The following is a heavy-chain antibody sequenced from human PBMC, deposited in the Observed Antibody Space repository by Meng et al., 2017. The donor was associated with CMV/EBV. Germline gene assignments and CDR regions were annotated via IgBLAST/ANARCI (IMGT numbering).Heavy chain of an antibody. CDR3: AREGAAASFDY. V-gene: IGHV1-69*05. D-gene: IGHD6-13*01. CDR2: IIPIFGTA. CDR1: GYTFTSFG. J-gene: IGHJ4*02. Sequence: SCTTSGYTFTSFGINWVRQAPGQGLEWMGGIIPIFGTANYAQKFQGRVTITTDESTSTAYMELSSLRSEDTAVYYCAREGAAASFDYWGQGTLVTVSS.